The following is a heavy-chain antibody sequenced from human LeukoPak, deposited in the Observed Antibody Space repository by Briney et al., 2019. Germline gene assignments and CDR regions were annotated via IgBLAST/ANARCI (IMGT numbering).Heavy chain of an antibody. J-gene: IGHJ4*02. CDR3: AKADDTVATNFDS. CDR1: GFTFSTYA. D-gene: IGHD5-12*01. Sequence: GGSLRLSCAASGFTFSTYAMSWVRQAPGKGLEWVSASRGNGGRTDYADSVEGRFTTSRDNSKNTVYLQMNSLRAEDTAVYYCAKADDTVATNFDSWGQGTLVTVSS. CDR2: SRGNGGRT. V-gene: IGHV3-23*01.